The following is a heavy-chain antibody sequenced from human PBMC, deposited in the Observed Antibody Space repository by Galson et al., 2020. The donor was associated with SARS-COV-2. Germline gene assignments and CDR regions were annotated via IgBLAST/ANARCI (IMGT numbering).Heavy chain of an antibody. CDR1: GYTFRRYY. CDR2: IDPSGDGT. J-gene: IGHJ4*02. CDR3: ARVTPTIPFDY. Sequence: GESLKISCKASGYTFRRYYMHWVRQAPGQGLEWIGWIDPSGDGTHYAQNFQGRVTMTRDTSISTAYMELSRLRSDDTAVHYCARVTPTIPFDYWGQGTLVTVAS. D-gene: IGHD5-12*01. V-gene: IGHV1-2*02.